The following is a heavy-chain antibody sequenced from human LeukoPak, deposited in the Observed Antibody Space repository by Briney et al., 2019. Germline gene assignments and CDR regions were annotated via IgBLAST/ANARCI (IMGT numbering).Heavy chain of an antibody. V-gene: IGHV4-61*10. Sequence: SSQTLSLTCTVSGGSISSGSYYWSWIRQPAGKGLEWIGYIYYGGSTNYNPSLKSRVTISVDTSKNQFSLKLSSVTAADTAVYYCARGIDSWAPGYYMDVWGKGTTVTVSS. CDR2: IYYGGST. CDR1: GGSISSGSYY. J-gene: IGHJ6*03. CDR3: ARGIDSWAPGYYMDV. D-gene: IGHD1-26*01.